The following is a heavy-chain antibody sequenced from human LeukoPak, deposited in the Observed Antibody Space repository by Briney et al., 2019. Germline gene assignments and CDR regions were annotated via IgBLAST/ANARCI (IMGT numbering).Heavy chain of an antibody. D-gene: IGHD1-26*01. Sequence: PGGSLRLSCAASGFTFSSYWMSWVRQAPGKGLEWVANIKQDGSEKYYVDSVKGRFNISRDNAKNSLYLQMNSLRAEDTAVYYCARDSHLVVGASTHYYYYGMDVWGQGTTVTVSS. CDR3: ARDSHLVVGASTHYYYYGMDV. V-gene: IGHV3-7*01. CDR2: IKQDGSEK. J-gene: IGHJ6*02. CDR1: GFTFSSYW.